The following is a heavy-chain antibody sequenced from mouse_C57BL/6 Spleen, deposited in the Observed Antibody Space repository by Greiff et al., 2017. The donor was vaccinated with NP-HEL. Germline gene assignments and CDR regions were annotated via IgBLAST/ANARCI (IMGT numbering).Heavy chain of an antibody. D-gene: IGHD3-2*02. CDR3: ARRDSSGHGGFAY. V-gene: IGHV1-63*01. J-gene: IGHJ3*01. CDR1: GYTFTNYW. CDR2: IYPGGGYT. Sequence: QVQLQQSGAELVRPGTSVKMSCKASGYTFTNYWIGWAKQRPGHGLEWIGDIYPGGGYTNYNEKFKGKATLTADKSSSTAYMQFSSLTSEDSAIYYCARRDSSGHGGFAYWGQGTLVTVS.